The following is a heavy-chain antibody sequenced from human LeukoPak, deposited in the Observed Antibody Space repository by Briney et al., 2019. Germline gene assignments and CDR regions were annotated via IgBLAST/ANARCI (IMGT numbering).Heavy chain of an antibody. Sequence: SETLSLTCTVSGGSISSYYWSWIRQPPGKGLEWIGYIYYSGSTNYNPSLKSRVTISVDTSKNQFSLTLSSVTAADTAVYYCARGGYYDSSGYYEIWAFDYWGQGTLVTVSS. J-gene: IGHJ4*02. D-gene: IGHD3-22*01. CDR3: ARGGYYDSSGYYEIWAFDY. CDR2: IYYSGST. V-gene: IGHV4-59*01. CDR1: GGSISSYY.